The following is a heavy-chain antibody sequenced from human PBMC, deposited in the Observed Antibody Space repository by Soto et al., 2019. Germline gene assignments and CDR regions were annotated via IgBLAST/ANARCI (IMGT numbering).Heavy chain of an antibody. CDR3: ARSLYYDSNGYYSY. V-gene: IGHV1-69*13. CDR2: IIPIFGTA. CDR1: GGTFSSYA. Sequence: ASVKVSCKASGGTFSSYAISWVRQAPGQGLEWMGGIIPIFGTANYAQKFQGRVTITADESTSTAYMELSSLRSEDTAVYYCARSLYYDSNGYYSYWGQGTLVTVSS. D-gene: IGHD3-22*01. J-gene: IGHJ4*02.